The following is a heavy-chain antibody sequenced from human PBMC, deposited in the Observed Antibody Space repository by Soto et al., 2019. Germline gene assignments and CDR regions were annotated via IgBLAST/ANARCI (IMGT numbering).Heavy chain of an antibody. D-gene: IGHD2-21*02. V-gene: IGHV4-34*01. J-gene: IGHJ4*02. CDR3: ATYDVGTIIQDY. CDR1: GRCFSSHS. Sequence: SETLSLTXAVYGRCFSSHSSCWVRQSPGKGLEWIGEIPPGGSPNYNPSLKSRVTMSGETSKNQFSLELSSLTAADTPVYYCATYDVGTIIQDYWGQGTLVTVSS. CDR2: IPPGGSP.